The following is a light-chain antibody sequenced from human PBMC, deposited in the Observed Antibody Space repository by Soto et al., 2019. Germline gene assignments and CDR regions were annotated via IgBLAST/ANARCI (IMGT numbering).Light chain of an antibody. CDR2: DVS. CDR1: SSDVGGYNY. J-gene: IGLJ2*01. Sequence: QSALTQPASVSGPPGQSITISCTGTSSDVGGYNYVSWYQHHPGKAPKLMIYDVSNRPSGVSNRFSGSKSGNTASLTISGLQAEDEADYYCSSYTSSSTLVFGGGTKLTVL. CDR3: SSYTSSSTLV. V-gene: IGLV2-14*03.